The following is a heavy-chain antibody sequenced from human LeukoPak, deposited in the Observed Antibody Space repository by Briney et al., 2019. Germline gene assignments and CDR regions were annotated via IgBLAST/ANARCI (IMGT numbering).Heavy chain of an antibody. D-gene: IGHD3-22*01. CDR1: GGSISRSSYY. CDR2: LYYNGRT. Sequence: SETLSLTCTVSGGSISRSSYYWGWIRQPPGKGLEWIGSLYYNGRTYYNPSLKSRVTISVDTSKNQFSLKLSSVTAADTAVYYCAREVYDSSGYFDYWGQGTLVTVSS. CDR3: AREVYDSSGYFDY. V-gene: IGHV4-39*07. J-gene: IGHJ4*02.